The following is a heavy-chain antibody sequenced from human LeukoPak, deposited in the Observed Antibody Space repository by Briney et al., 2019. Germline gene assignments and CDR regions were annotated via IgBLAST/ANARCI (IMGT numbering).Heavy chain of an antibody. CDR1: GYTFSIYG. J-gene: IGHJ4*02. Sequence: ASVKVSCKASGYTFSIYGISWVRQAPGQGPEYMGIINPSAGNTNYAQKFQGRITMTRDTSTTTVYMELSSLVSEDTAVYYCARERPSKCYFDYWGQGTLVTVSS. CDR3: ARERPSKCYFDY. V-gene: IGHV1-46*01. CDR2: INPSAGNT.